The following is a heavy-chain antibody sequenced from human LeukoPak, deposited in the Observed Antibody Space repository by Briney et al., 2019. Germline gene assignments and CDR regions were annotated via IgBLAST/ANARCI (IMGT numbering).Heavy chain of an antibody. CDR1: GFTFSSYE. CDR2: ISSSGSTI. CDR3: AAQIPPPYDILTAIYYYYYGMDV. J-gene: IGHJ6*02. D-gene: IGHD3-9*01. Sequence: GGSLRLSCAASGFTFSSYEVNWVRQAPGKGLEWVSYISSSGSTIYYADSVKGRFTISRDNAKNSLYLQMNSLRAEDTAVYYCAAQIPPPYDILTAIYYYYYGMDVWGQGTTVTVSS. V-gene: IGHV3-48*03.